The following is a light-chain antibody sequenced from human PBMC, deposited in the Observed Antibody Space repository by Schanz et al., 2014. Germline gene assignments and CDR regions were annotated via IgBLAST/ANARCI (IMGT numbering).Light chain of an antibody. CDR2: QAS. J-gene: IGKJ4*01. V-gene: IGKV1-5*03. Sequence: DIQMTQSPSTLSASVGDRVTITCRASQSISSWLAWYQQKPGKAPKLLIYQASNLETGVPSRFSGSGSGTEFTLTISSLQPDDFATYYCQQYNHYSSLTFGGGTKVQIK. CDR1: QSISSW. CDR3: QQYNHYSSLT.